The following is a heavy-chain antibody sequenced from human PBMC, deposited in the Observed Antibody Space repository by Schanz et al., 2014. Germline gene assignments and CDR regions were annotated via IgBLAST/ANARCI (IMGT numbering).Heavy chain of an antibody. CDR3: ARAGQQVLRRPFDY. J-gene: IGHJ4*02. D-gene: IGHD2-15*01. CDR1: GFIFRSYA. CDR2: ISYDGSNR. V-gene: IGHV3-30*04. Sequence: VQLVESGGGLVQPGGSLRLSCAASGFIFRSYAMHWVRQAPGKGLEWVAAISYDGSNRYYADAVKGRFTISRDISRNTLFLEMHSLRPEDTAVYYCARAGQQVLRRPFDYWGQGTLVSVSS.